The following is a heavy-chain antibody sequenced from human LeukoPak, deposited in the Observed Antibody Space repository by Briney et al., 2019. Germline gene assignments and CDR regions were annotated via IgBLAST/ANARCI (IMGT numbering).Heavy chain of an antibody. CDR2: IYYSGST. Sequence: SETLSLTCTVSGGSISSYYWSWIRQPPGKGLEWIGYIYYSGSTNYNPSLKSRVTISVDTSKNQFSLKLSSVTAADTAVYYCARDYTRVSGGYPYYYYMDVWGKGTTVTVSS. D-gene: IGHD3-22*01. J-gene: IGHJ6*03. CDR1: GGSISSYY. CDR3: ARDYTRVSGGYPYYYYMDV. V-gene: IGHV4-59*01.